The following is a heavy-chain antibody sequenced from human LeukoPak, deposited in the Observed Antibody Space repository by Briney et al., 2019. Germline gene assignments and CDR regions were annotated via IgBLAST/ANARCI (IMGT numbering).Heavy chain of an antibody. CDR1: GFTFSSYS. CDR3: ARDLGQYYDTSDNWFDP. CDR2: ISSSSCYI. V-gene: IGHV3-21*01. Sequence: PGGSLRLSCAASGFTFSSYSMNWVRQAPGKGLEWVSSISSSSCYIYYADSVKGRFTISRDNAKNTLILQMNSLRAEDTAVYYCARDLGQYYDTSDNWFDPWGQGTLVTVSS. J-gene: IGHJ5*02. D-gene: IGHD3-22*01.